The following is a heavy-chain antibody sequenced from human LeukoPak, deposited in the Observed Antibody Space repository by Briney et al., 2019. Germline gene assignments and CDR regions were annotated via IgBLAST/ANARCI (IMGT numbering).Heavy chain of an antibody. CDR2: INHSGST. D-gene: IGHD3-9*01. V-gene: IGHV4-34*01. CDR1: GGSFSGYY. J-gene: IGHJ4*02. CDR3: ARAHRDILTGAIDY. Sequence: PSETLSLTCAVYGGSFSGYYWSWIRQPPGKGLEWIGEINHSGSTNYNPSLKSRVTISVDTSKNQFSLKLSSVTAADTAVYYCARAHRDILTGAIDYWGQGTLVTVPS.